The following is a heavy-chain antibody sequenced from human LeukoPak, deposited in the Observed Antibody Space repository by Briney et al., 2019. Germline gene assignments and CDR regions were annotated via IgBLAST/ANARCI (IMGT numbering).Heavy chain of an antibody. CDR2: IYSSGST. J-gene: IGHJ3*02. Sequence: PSETLSLTCTVSGGSISSGSYYWSWIRQPAGKGLEWIGRIYSSGSTNYNPSLKSRVTISVDTSKNQFSLKLSSVTAADTAVYYCATLTGGDDAFDIRGQGTMVTVSS. V-gene: IGHV4-61*02. D-gene: IGHD4-23*01. CDR3: ATLTGGDDAFDI. CDR1: GGSISSGSYY.